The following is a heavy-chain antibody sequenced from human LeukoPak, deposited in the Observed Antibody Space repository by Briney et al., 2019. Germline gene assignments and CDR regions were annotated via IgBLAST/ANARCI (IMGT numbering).Heavy chain of an antibody. CDR3: AKDRRLGELFAFDY. J-gene: IGHJ4*02. V-gene: IGHV3-23*01. D-gene: IGHD3-16*01. CDR1: GFTFSSYA. Sequence: PGGSLRLSCAASGFTFSSYAMSWVRQASGKGLEWVSAISGSGGSTYYADSVKGRFTISRDNSKNTLYLQMNSLRAEDTAVYYCAKDRRLGELFAFDYWGQGTLVTVSS. CDR2: ISGSGGST.